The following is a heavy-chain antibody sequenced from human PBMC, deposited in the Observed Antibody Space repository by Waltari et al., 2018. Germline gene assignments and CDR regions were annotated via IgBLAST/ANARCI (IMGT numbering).Heavy chain of an antibody. CDR2: TYYSGST. V-gene: IGHV4-59*01. Sequence: QVQLQESGPGLVKPSETLSLTCTVSGGSISSYYWSWIRQPPGKGLEWIGYTYYSGSTNSNPSLKGRVTISVDTSKNQFSLELSSVTAADTAVYYCARDLTGTRDYGMDVWGQGTTVTVSS. CDR3: ARDLTGTRDYGMDV. CDR1: GGSISSYY. J-gene: IGHJ6*02. D-gene: IGHD1-20*01.